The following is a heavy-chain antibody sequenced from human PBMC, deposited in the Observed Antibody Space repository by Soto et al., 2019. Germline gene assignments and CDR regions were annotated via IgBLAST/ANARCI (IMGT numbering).Heavy chain of an antibody. CDR3: AKDAVRELLPSPYMDV. J-gene: IGHJ6*03. Sequence: PGGSLRLSCAASGFTFSSYGMHWVRQAPGKGLEWVAVISYDGSNKYYADSVTGRFTISRDNSKNTLYLQMNSLRTEDTAVYYCAKDAVRELLPSPYMDVWGKGTTVTVSS. V-gene: IGHV3-30*18. D-gene: IGHD2-15*01. CDR2: ISYDGSNK. CDR1: GFTFSSYG.